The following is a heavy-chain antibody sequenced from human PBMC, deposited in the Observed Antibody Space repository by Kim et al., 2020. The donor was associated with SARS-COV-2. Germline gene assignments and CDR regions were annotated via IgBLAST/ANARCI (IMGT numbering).Heavy chain of an antibody. CDR3: ARDPDSGYDYDYAMDV. V-gene: IGHV3-30-3*01. CDR2: ISYDGSNK. J-gene: IGHJ6*02. CDR1: GFTFSSYA. Sequence: GGSLRLSCAASGFTFSSYAMHWVRQAPGKGLEWVAVISYDGSNKYYADSVKGRFTISRDNSKNTLYLQMNSLRAEDTAVYYCARDPDSGYDYDYAMDVWGQGTTVTVPS. D-gene: IGHD5-12*01.